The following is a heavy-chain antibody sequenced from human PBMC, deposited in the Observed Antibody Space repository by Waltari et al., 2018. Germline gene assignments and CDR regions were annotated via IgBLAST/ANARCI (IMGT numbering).Heavy chain of an antibody. Sequence: QVQLVQSGAEVKKPGASVKVSCKASGYTFTSYYMHWVRQAPGQGLEWMGIINPSVGSTSYAQKFQGRGTMTRDTSTSTVCMELSSLRSEDTAVYYCARDLSGATDYWGQGTLVTVSS. CDR1: GYTFTSYY. D-gene: IGHD1-26*01. V-gene: IGHV1-46*01. J-gene: IGHJ4*02. CDR3: ARDLSGATDY. CDR2: INPSVGST.